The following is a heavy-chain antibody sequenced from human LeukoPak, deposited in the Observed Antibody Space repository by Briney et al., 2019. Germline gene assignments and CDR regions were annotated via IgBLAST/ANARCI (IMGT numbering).Heavy chain of an antibody. CDR3: AVGWFGDHYLDY. Sequence: SETLSLTCTVSGGSMSSGSYYWRWIRQPAGKGLEWIGRMYTSGSTNYNPSLKSRVTISVDTSKNQFSLKLSSVTAADTAVYYCAVGWFGDHYLDYWGQGTLVTVSS. CDR2: MYTSGST. V-gene: IGHV4-61*02. CDR1: GGSMSSGSYY. J-gene: IGHJ4*02. D-gene: IGHD3-10*01.